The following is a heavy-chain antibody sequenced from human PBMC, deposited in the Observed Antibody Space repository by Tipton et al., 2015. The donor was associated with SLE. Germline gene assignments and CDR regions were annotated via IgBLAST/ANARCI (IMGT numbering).Heavy chain of an antibody. CDR3: AKDRYSSSPKDY. V-gene: IGHV4-39*02. J-gene: IGHJ4*02. D-gene: IGHD6-6*01. CDR2: IYYSGST. CDR1: VGSISSSSYY. Sequence: LRLSCTFSVGSISSSSYYWGWIRQPPGKGLEWIGSIYYSGSTYYNPSLKSRVTISLDTSKNQFSLKLSSVTAADTAVYYCAKDRYSSSPKDYWGQGTLVTVSS.